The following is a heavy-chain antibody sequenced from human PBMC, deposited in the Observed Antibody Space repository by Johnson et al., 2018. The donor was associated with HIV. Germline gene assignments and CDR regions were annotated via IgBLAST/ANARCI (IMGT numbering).Heavy chain of an antibody. CDR1: GFTFSTHW. J-gene: IGHJ3*02. V-gene: IGHV3-66*01. D-gene: IGHD6-13*01. Sequence: GGGVVRPGGSLRLSCAASGFTFSTHWMTWVRQAPGKGLEWVSLIYNDGTTYYADSVKGRFTISRDNSKNTVYLQMNGMRAEDTAVYHCAKDLYSSSWTNDAFDIWGQGTMVTVSS. CDR2: IYNDGTT. CDR3: AKDLYSSSWTNDAFDI.